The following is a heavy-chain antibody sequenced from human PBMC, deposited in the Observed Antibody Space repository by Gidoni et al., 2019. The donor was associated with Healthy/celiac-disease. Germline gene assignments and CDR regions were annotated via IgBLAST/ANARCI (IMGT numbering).Heavy chain of an antibody. Sequence: EVQLLEAGGGLVQPGGSLRLPCAAAGVTFSSYAMSWVRQAPGKGLEWVSGTSGSGDITAYADSVKGRFTISRDNSKSTLCLQMNSLRAEDTAVYYCAKDILSGYSYGQFDYWGQGTLVTVSS. CDR2: TSGSGDIT. D-gene: IGHD5-18*01. V-gene: IGHV3-23*01. CDR1: GVTFSSYA. CDR3: AKDILSGYSYGQFDY. J-gene: IGHJ4*02.